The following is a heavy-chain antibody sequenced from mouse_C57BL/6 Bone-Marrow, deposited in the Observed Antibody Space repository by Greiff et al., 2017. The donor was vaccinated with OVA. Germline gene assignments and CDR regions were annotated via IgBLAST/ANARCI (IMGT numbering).Heavy chain of an antibody. D-gene: IGHD2-5*01. CDR3: ARGSNYGYAMDY. CDR1: GYTFTSYW. CDR2: IDPSDSET. Sequence: QVQLQQPGAELVRPGSSVKLSCKASGYTFTSYWMHWVKQRPIQGLDWIGNIDPSDSETPYNQKFKDKATLTVDKSSSTAYMQLSSLTSEDSAVYYCARGSNYGYAMDYWGQGTSVTVSS. V-gene: IGHV1-52*01. J-gene: IGHJ4*01.